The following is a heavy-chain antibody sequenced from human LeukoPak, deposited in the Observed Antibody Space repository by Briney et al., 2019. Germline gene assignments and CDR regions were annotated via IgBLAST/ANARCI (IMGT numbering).Heavy chain of an antibody. Sequence: SQTLSLTCTVSGGSISSGSYYWSWIRQPAGKGLEWIGRIYTSGGTNYNPSLKSRVTISVDTSKNQFSLKLSSVTAADTAVYYCARAGSGTYYKGFDYWGQGTLVTVSS. J-gene: IGHJ4*02. V-gene: IGHV4-61*02. CDR2: IYTSGGT. CDR1: GGSISSGSYY. D-gene: IGHD3-10*01. CDR3: ARAGSGTYYKGFDY.